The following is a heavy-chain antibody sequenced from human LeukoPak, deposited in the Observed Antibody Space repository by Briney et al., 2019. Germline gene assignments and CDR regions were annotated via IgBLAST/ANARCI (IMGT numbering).Heavy chain of an antibody. J-gene: IGHJ3*02. CDR1: GFTFSNAW. D-gene: IGHD4-17*01. V-gene: IGHV3-15*01. CDR2: IKSKTDGGTT. CDR3: TTDYGDYDREAFDI. Sequence: GGSLRLSCAAPGFTFSNAWMSWVRQAPGKGLEWVGRIKSKTDGGTTDYAAPVKGRFTISRDDSKNTLYLQMNSLKTEDTAVYYCTTDYGDYDREAFDIWGQGTMVTVSS.